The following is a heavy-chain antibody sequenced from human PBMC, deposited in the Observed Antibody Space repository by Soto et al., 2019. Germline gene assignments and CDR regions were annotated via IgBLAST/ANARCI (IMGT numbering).Heavy chain of an antibody. V-gene: IGHV1-8*01. CDR1: GYTFTSYD. J-gene: IGHJ6*02. D-gene: IGHD5-18*01. CDR3: AGDQPIGYGCGDMDV. Sequence: VQLVQSGAEVKKPGASVKVSCKASGYTFTSYDINWVRQATGQGLEWMGWMNPNSGNTGYAKKFQGRVTRTRNTSINTAYMEVSSLRSEDTAVYYCAGDQPIGYGCGDMDVWAPGTTVRVSS. CDR2: MNPNSGNT.